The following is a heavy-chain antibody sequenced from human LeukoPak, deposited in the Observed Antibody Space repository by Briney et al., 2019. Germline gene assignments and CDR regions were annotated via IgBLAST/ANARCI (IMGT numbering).Heavy chain of an antibody. D-gene: IGHD3-22*01. CDR3: AKDAPYYYDSSGYSPGFGY. J-gene: IGHJ4*02. Sequence: GASLRLSCAASGFTFSNYAMSWVRQAPGKGLEWASAITGSGGNTYYADSVKGRFTISRDNSKNTLYLQMNSLRAEDTAVYYCAKDAPYYYDSSGYSPGFGYWGQGTLVTVSS. V-gene: IGHV3-23*01. CDR1: GFTFSNYA. CDR2: ITGSGGNT.